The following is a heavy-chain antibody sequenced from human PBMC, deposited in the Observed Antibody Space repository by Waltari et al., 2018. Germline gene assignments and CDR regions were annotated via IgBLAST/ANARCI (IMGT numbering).Heavy chain of an antibody. V-gene: IGHV5-51*01. CDR2: ILPRNSDT. D-gene: IGHD1-1*01. J-gene: IGHJ4*02. CDR3: ARHDWNDRDY. Sequence: TYGIGWGRQVPGKGLEWMGIILPRNSDTRYSPSFEGQVTISADNSINIAYLQWSSIKASDTAIYYCARHDWNDRDYWGQGTLVTVSS. CDR1: TYG.